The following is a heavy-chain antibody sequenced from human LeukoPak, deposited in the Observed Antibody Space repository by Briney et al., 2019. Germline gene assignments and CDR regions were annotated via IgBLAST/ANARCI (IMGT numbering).Heavy chain of an antibody. CDR1: GGSISSYY. J-gene: IGHJ6*03. CDR3: AREGYYYGSGSYWVEYYYYYMDV. D-gene: IGHD3-10*01. CDR2: IYTSGST. V-gene: IGHV4-4*07. Sequence: PSETLSLTCTVSGGSISSYYWSWIRQPAGKGLEWIGRIYTSGSTNYNPSLKSRVTMSVDTSKNQFSLKLSPVTAADTAVYYCAREGYYYGSGSYWVEYYYYYMDVWGKGTTVTVSS.